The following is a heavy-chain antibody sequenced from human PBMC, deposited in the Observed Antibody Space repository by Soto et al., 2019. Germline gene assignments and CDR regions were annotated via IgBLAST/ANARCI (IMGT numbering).Heavy chain of an antibody. CDR1: GDTFSFYT. V-gene: IGHV1-69*02. J-gene: IGHJ4*02. D-gene: IGHD3-10*01. CDR2: VNPIVSMS. Sequence: ASVKVSCKASGDTFSFYTINWVRQAPGLGLEWMGRVNPIVSMSNYAQKFQGRVTITADESTNTAYMQLSSLRSEDTAIYYCAASYGSGYRAFDYWGQGALVTVSS. CDR3: AASYGSGYRAFDY.